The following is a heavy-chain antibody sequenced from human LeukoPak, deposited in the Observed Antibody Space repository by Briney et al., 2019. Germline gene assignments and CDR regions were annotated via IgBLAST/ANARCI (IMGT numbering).Heavy chain of an antibody. J-gene: IGHJ5*02. CDR3: ARGNPHADL. CDR2: ITISGHTK. CDR1: GFDLSTYE. Sequence: GRSLRLSCAASGFDLSTYEMNWVRQAPGKGLEWIADITISGHTKNYADSVKGRFTISRDNARTSLYLQMNTLRVEDTVVYYCARGNPHADLWGQGTLVTVSS. V-gene: IGHV3-48*03.